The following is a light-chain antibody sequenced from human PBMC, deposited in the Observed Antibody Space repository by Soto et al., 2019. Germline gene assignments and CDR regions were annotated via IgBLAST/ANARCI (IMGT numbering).Light chain of an antibody. CDR1: SSDIGGYDF. CDR3: SSFRIGSTPDV. V-gene: IGLV2-14*01. J-gene: IGLJ1*01. CDR2: DVS. Sequence: QSALTQPASVSGSPGQSITISCTGTSSDIGGYDFVSWYHQHPGEAPKVLIYDVSNRPSGVSDRFSGSKSGNTASLTISGLQAEDEADYYCSSFRIGSTPDVFGTGTKLTVL.